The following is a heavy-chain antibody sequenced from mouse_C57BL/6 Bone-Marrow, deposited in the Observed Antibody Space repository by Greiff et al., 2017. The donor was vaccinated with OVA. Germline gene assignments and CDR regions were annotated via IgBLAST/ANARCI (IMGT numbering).Heavy chain of an antibody. D-gene: IGHD1-1*01. V-gene: IGHV1-50*01. J-gene: IGHJ2*01. CDR3: ASLYYYGSSSYYFDY. Sequence: QVQLQQPGAELVKPGASVKLSCKASGYTFTSYWMQWVKQRPGQGLEWIGEIDPSDSYPNYNQKFKGKATLTVDTSSSTAYMQLSSLTSEDSAVYYCASLYYYGSSSYYFDYWGQGTTLTVSS. CDR2: IDPSDSYP. CDR1: GYTFTSYW.